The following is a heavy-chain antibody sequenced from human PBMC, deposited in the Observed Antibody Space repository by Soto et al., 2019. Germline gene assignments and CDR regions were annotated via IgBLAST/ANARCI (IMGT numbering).Heavy chain of an antibody. V-gene: IGHV1-8*01. Sequence: QVQLVQSVAEVKKPVASVKVSCKTSGYTFTGYDLNWVRQATGQGLEWMGWMNPNTGSTGYAQKFQGRVTMTRNTSTRTAYMELSSLRSEDTAMYFCARGKTTLTDLDYCGQGTLVTVSS. J-gene: IGHJ4*02. CDR2: MNPNTGST. CDR3: ARGKTTLTDLDY. D-gene: IGHD4-17*01. CDR1: GYTFTGYD.